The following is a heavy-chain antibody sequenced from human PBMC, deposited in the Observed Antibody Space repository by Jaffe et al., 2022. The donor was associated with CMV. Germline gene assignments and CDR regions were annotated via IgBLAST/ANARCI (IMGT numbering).Heavy chain of an antibody. V-gene: IGHV3-23*01. J-gene: IGHJ6*02. Sequence: EVQLLESGGGLVQPGGSLRLSCAASGFTFSSYAMSWVRQAPGKGLEWVSAISGSGGSTYYADSVKGRFTISRDNSKNTLYLQMNSLRAEDTAVYYCAKDRGSSPTGYYYYGMDVWGQGTTVTVSS. D-gene: IGHD3-16*01. CDR1: GFTFSSYA. CDR2: ISGSGGST. CDR3: AKDRGSSPTGYYYYGMDV.